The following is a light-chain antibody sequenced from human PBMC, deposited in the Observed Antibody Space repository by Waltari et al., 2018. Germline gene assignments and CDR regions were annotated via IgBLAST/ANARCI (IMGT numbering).Light chain of an antibody. CDR1: QSVGRS. CDR2: GAS. CDR3: QMYVRLPVT. Sequence: ETVLTQSPGTLSLSPGEGATLSCRASQSVGRSLFWYQQKPGRAPRLLIYGASIRATGIPDRFTGSGSGTDFSLTISRLEPEDSAVYYCQMYVRLPVTFGQGTKVEI. V-gene: IGKV3-20*01. J-gene: IGKJ1*01.